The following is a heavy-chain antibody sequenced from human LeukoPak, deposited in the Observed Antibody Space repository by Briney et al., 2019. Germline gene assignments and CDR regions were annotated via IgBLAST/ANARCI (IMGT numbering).Heavy chain of an antibody. CDR3: ARSSDYGDYLFDY. D-gene: IGHD4-17*01. CDR2: VYSGGDT. J-gene: IGHJ4*02. CDR1: GFTVSSSY. V-gene: IGHV3-66*01. Sequence: PGGSLRLSCAASGFTVSSSYMSWVRQAPGKGLEWVSVVYSGGDTYYADSVKGRFTISRDNSKNTLYLQMNSLRAEDTAVYYCARSSDYGDYLFDYWGQGTLVTVSS.